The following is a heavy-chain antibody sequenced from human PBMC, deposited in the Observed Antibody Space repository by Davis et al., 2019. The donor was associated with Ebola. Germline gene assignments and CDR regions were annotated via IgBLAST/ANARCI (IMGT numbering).Heavy chain of an antibody. CDR2: IYYSGST. CDR1: GGSISSSNW. V-gene: IGHV4-4*02. D-gene: IGHD3-22*01. J-gene: IGHJ4*02. CDR3: ARETGYYYDSSGYYASYYFDY. Sequence: MPSETLSLTCAVSGGSISSSNWWSWVRQPPGKGLEWIGSIYYSGSTYYNPSLKSRVTISVDTSKNQFSLKLRSVTAADTAVYYCARETGYYYDSSGYYASYYFDYWGQGTLVTVSS.